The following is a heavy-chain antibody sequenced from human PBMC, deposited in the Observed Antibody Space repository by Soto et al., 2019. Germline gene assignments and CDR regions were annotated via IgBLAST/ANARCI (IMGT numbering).Heavy chain of an antibody. V-gene: IGHV1-69*01. D-gene: IGHD1-26*01. CDR3: ARDGGRHSGGIDY. CDR2: IIPIFGTA. Sequence: QVQLVQSGAEVKKPGSSVKVSCKASGGTFSSYSNNWVRQAPGQGLEWMGEIIPIFGTANYAQKFQGRVTITADESTSTAYMELSSLRSEDTAVYYCARDGGRHSGGIDYWGQGTLVTVYS. CDR1: GGTFSSYS. J-gene: IGHJ4*02.